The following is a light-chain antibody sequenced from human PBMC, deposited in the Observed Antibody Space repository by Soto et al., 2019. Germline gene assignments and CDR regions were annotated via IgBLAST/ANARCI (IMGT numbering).Light chain of an antibody. CDR2: GAS. CDR1: QTITTY. Sequence: DIPMTQSPSSLSASVGDRVTITCRASQTITTYLNWYQQKPGKAPKLLIYGASSLQSGVPSRFTGSGSGTDFTLTISSLQPEDFATYHCQQSHSTPWTFGQGTKVEMK. V-gene: IGKV1-39*01. J-gene: IGKJ1*01. CDR3: QQSHSTPWT.